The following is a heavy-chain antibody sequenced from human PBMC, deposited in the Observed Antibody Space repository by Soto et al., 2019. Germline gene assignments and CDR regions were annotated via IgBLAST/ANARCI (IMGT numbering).Heavy chain of an antibody. J-gene: IGHJ2*01. CDR1: GYTFTSYG. CDR3: ARFLPIAHDYWYFDL. CDR2: ISAYNGNT. Sequence: QVPLVQSGAEVKKPGASVKVSCKASGYTFTSYGISWVRQAPGQGLEWMGWISAYNGNTNYAQKLQGRVTMTTDTSTSTAYMELRSLRSDDTAVYYCARFLPIAHDYWYFDLWGRGTLVTVSS. D-gene: IGHD6-13*01. V-gene: IGHV1-18*01.